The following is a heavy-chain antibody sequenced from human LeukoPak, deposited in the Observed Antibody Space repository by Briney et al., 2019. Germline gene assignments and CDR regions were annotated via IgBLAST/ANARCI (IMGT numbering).Heavy chain of an antibody. CDR3: ARGGGYSYGALDY. CDR2: MNPVSANT. CDR1: GYTFTSYD. D-gene: IGHD5-18*01. J-gene: IGHJ4*02. V-gene: IGHV1-8*03. Sequence: ASVKVSCKASGYTFTSYDINWVRQATGQGLEWMGWMNPVSANTGYAQKFQGRVTITRNTSISTAYMELSSLRSEDTAVYYCARGGGYSYGALDYWGQRTPVTVSS.